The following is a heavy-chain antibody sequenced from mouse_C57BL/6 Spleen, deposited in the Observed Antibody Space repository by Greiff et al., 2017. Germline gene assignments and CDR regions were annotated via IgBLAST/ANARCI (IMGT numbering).Heavy chain of an antibody. V-gene: IGHV5-17*01. CDR2: ISSGGSTI. CDR1: GFTFSDYG. CDR3: ARRSDYFDY. J-gene: IGHJ2*01. Sequence: EVKLLESGGGLVKPGGSLKFSCAASGFTFSDYGMHWVRQAPEQGLEWVAYISSGGSTIYYADTVQGRFTISRDNATNTLFLQMTSRRTEDTAMYYCARRSDYFDYWGQGTTLTVSS.